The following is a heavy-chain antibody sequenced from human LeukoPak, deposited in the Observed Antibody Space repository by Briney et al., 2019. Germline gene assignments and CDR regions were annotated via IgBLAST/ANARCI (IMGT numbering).Heavy chain of an antibody. CDR2: INHSGST. CDR1: GGSFSGYY. D-gene: IGHD6-6*01. V-gene: IGHV4-34*01. J-gene: IGHJ4*02. CDR3: ATGGSSSSVDY. Sequence: SETLSLTCAVYGGSFSGYYWSWIRQPPGKGLEWIGEINHSGSTNYNPSLKSRVTMSLDTSKNQFSLKLTSVTAADTAVYYCATGGSSSSVDYWGQGTLVTVSS.